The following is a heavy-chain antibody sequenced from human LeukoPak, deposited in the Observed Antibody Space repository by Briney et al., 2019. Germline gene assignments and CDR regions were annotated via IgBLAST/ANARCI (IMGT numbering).Heavy chain of an antibody. J-gene: IGHJ4*02. CDR2: ISPYNGNT. Sequence: ASVKVSCKASGYTFTSYGISWVRQAPGQGLEWMGWISPYNGNTKNAQKFQGRVTMTTDTSTSTAYMELRSLRFDDTAVYYCGRVPSSLYDFWSGYFIDYWGQGTLVTVSS. CDR1: GYTFTSYG. D-gene: IGHD3-3*01. CDR3: GRVPSSLYDFWSGYFIDY. V-gene: IGHV1-18*01.